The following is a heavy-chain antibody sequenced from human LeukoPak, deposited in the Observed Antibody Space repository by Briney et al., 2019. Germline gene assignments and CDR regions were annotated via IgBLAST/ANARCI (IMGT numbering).Heavy chain of an antibody. Sequence: SVKVSCKASGYTFTSYGISWVRQAPGQGLEWMGGIIPIFGTANYAQKFQGRVTITADESTSTACMELSSLRSEDTAVYYCARDYYDSSGYRGPFDYWGQGTLVTVSS. V-gene: IGHV1-69*13. D-gene: IGHD3-22*01. CDR3: ARDYYDSSGYRGPFDY. CDR2: IIPIFGTA. CDR1: GYTFTSYG. J-gene: IGHJ4*02.